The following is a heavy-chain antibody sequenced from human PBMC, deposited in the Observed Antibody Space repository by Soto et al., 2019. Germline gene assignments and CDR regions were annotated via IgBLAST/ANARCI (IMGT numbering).Heavy chain of an antibody. Sequence: EVQLLESGGGLVQPGGSLRLSCAASGFTFSSYAMSWVRQAPGKGLEWVSAISGSGGSTYYADSVKGRFTISRDNSKNTLYLQMNSLRAEDTAVYYCAKSRRVGGGWYPATYMDVWGKGTTVTVSS. D-gene: IGHD6-19*01. V-gene: IGHV3-23*01. J-gene: IGHJ6*03. CDR1: GFTFSSYA. CDR2: ISGSGGST. CDR3: AKSRRVGGGWYPATYMDV.